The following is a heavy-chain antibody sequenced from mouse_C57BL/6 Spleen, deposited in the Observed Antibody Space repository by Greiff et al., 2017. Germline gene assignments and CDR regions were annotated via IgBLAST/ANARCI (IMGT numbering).Heavy chain of an antibody. D-gene: IGHD2-1*01. CDR3: AREDGTGFAY. V-gene: IGHV1-61*01. CDR1: GYTFTSYW. Sequence: VQLQQSGAELVRPGSSVKLSCKASGYTFTSYWMDWVKQRPGQGLEWIGNIYPSDSETHYNQKFKDKATLTVDKSSSTAYMQLSSLTSEDSAVYYCAREDGTGFAYWGQVTLVTVSA. J-gene: IGHJ3*01. CDR2: IYPSDSET.